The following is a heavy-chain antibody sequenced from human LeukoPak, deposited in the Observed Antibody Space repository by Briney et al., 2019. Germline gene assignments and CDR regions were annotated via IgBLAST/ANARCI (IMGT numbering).Heavy chain of an antibody. CDR1: GGSFSGYY. Sequence: PSETLSLTCAVYGGSFSGYYWSWIRQPPGKGLEWIGEINHSGSTNYNPSLKSRVTISVDTSKNQFSLKLSSVTAADTAVYYCAREGGGAIFGVAPPYYFDYWGQGTLVTVSS. J-gene: IGHJ4*02. D-gene: IGHD3-3*01. V-gene: IGHV4-34*01. CDR3: AREGGGAIFGVAPPYYFDY. CDR2: INHSGST.